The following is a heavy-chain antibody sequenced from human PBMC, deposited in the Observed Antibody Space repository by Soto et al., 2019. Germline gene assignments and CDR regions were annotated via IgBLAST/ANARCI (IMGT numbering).Heavy chain of an antibody. V-gene: IGHV1-8*01. J-gene: IGHJ6*03. CDR2: MNPNSGNT. D-gene: IGHD7-27*01. CDR3: ARGTGDLNYYYYYMDV. Sequence: ASVKVSCKASGYTFTSYDINWVRQATGQGLEWMGWMNPNSGNTGYAQKFQGRVTMTRNTSISTAYMELSSLRSEDTAVYYCARGTGDLNYYYYYMDVWGKGTTVTVS. CDR1: GYTFTSYD.